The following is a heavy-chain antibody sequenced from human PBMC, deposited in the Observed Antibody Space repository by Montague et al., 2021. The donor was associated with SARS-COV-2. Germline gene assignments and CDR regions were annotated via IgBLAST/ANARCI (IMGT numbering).Heavy chain of an antibody. J-gene: IGHJ4*02. D-gene: IGHD6-6*01. V-gene: IGHV4-34*01. CDR2: VNHNGRT. CDR1: GGSLSGGH. CDR3: ARGRVGVAARLRYYFDQ. Sequence: SETLSLTCAVSGGSLSGGHWSWIRHPPGKGLEWIGEVNHNGRTNYYVSPKSRVIISVDTSKSQFSLKVRSGTAADTAVYYCARGRVGVAARLRYYFDQWGQGTLVTVSS.